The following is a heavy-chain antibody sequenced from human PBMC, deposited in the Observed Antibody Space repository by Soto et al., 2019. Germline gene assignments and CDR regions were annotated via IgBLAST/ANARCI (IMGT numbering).Heavy chain of an antibody. CDR2: IKSKTDGGTT. CDR1: GFTFSNAW. V-gene: IGHV3-15*01. Sequence: GGSLRLSCAASGFTFSNAWMSWVRQAPGKGLEWVGRIKSKTDGGTTDYAAPVKGRFTISRDDSKNTLYLQMNSLKTEDTAVYYCTTASGYDYGYYYYMDVWGKGTMVTVSS. J-gene: IGHJ6*03. D-gene: IGHD5-12*01. CDR3: TTASGYDYGYYYYMDV.